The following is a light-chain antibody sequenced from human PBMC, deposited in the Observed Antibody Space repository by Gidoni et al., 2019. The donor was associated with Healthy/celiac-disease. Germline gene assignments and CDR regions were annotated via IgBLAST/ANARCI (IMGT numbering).Light chain of an antibody. J-gene: IGKJ4*01. CDR3: QQYGSSPLT. Sequence: IVLTQSPGTLSLSPGERANLSCRASQSVSSSYFAWYQQKPGQAPRLLIYGASSRATGIPDRFSGSGSGTDFTLTISRLEPEDFAVYYCQQYGSSPLTFGGGTKVEIK. V-gene: IGKV3-20*01. CDR1: QSVSSSY. CDR2: GAS.